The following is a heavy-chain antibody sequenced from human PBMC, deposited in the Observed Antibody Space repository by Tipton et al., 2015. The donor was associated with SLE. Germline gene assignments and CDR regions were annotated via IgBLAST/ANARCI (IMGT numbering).Heavy chain of an antibody. CDR1: GGSISSGGYY. Sequence: TLSLACTVSGGSISSGGYYWSWIRQHPGKGLEWIGYIYYSGSTYYNPSLKSRVTISVDTSKNQFSLKLSSVTAADTAVYYCARVLDSAILDYWGQGTLVTVSS. V-gene: IGHV4-31*03. CDR2: IYYSGST. D-gene: IGHD3/OR15-3a*01. J-gene: IGHJ4*02. CDR3: ARVLDSAILDY.